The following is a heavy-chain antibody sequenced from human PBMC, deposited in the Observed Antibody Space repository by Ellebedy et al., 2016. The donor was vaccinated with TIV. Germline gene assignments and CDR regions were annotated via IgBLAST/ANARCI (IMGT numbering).Heavy chain of an antibody. V-gene: IGHV3-74*01. CDR1: GFPFSNFW. Sequence: GGSLRLSCAASGFPFSNFWMHWVRQAPGKGLVWVSRIASDGNRINYADSVKGRFTISRDNAKNTLYLQMNNLRAEDTALYYCASSRQMVNFENWGQGTLVTVSS. J-gene: IGHJ4*02. CDR3: ASSRQMVNFEN. CDR2: IASDGNRI. D-gene: IGHD5-18*01.